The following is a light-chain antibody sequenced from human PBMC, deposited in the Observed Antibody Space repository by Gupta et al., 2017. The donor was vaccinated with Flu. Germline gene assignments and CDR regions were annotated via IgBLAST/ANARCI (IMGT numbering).Light chain of an antibody. CDR1: YSNIGTNA. V-gene: IGLV1-44*01. Sequence: SVLTQPPSVSAPPGQRVTISCSGSYSNIGTNAVNWYQQLPGAAPKLLMYSNSQRPSGVPDRFSGSEYGTSAALAISGLQAEDEADYYCAVWDDVRNGPVFGGGTKLTVL. CDR3: AVWDDVRNGPV. J-gene: IGLJ3*02. CDR2: SNS.